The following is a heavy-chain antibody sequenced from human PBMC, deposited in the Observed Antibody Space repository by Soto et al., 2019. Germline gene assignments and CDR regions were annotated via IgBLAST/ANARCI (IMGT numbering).Heavy chain of an antibody. CDR3: GRDSGYYADGGEYFDY. CDR1: GFTFSSYA. CDR2: ISYDGSNK. D-gene: IGHD3-10*01. J-gene: IGHJ4*02. Sequence: QVQLVESGGGVVQPGRSLRLSCAASGFTFSSYAMNWVRQAPGKGLEWVAVISYDGSNKYYADSVKGRFTISRDNSWNTLYLQMNSLRAEDTAVYYCGRDSGYYADGGEYFDYWGQGTLVTVSS. V-gene: IGHV3-30-3*01.